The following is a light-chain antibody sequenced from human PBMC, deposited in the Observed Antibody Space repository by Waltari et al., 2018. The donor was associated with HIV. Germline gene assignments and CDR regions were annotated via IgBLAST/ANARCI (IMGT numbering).Light chain of an antibody. CDR3: RSYSRTNTWV. CDR2: DVN. CDR1: SWDIGTYNY. J-gene: IGLJ3*02. Sequence: QSALTQPASVSGSPGQSITISCTGTSWDIGTYNYVSWYQQHPGKAPKLIIFDVNNRPSGISDRFAGYKSANMASLTISGLQAADEADYYCRSYSRTNTWVFGGGTRLTVL. V-gene: IGLV2-14*03.